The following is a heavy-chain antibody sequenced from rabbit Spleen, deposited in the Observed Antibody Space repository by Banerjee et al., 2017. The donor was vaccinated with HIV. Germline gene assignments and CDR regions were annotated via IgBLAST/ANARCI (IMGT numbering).Heavy chain of an antibody. CDR1: GFSLSSNDY. CDR3: ARDLAGVIGWNFNL. D-gene: IGHD4-1*01. J-gene: IGHJ4*01. Sequence: QSLEESGGDLVKPGASLTLTCTASGFSLSSNDYMCWVRQAPGKGLEWIACIYAGSNGFTYHATWAKGRFTISRTSSTTVTLQMTSLTAADTATYFCARDLAGVIGWNFNLWGPGTLVTVS. V-gene: IGHV1S40*01. CDR2: IYAGSNGFT.